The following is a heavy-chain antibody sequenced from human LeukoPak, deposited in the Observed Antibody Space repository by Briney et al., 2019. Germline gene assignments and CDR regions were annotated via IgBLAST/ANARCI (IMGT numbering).Heavy chain of an antibody. CDR2: IRGDGVST. CDR1: GFTFDDYA. Sequence: PGGSLRLSCAASGFTFDDYAMHWVRQAPGKGLEWVSLIRGDGVSTYYADSVKGRFTSSRDNNKNSLYLQMNSLRTEDTAFYYCAKDIGGYSYAADYWGQGTLVTVSS. J-gene: IGHJ4*02. CDR3: AKDIGGYSYAADY. D-gene: IGHD5-18*01. V-gene: IGHV3-43*02.